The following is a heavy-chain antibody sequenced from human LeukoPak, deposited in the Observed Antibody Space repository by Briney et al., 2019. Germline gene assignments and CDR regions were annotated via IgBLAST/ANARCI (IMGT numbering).Heavy chain of an antibody. CDR1: GYSFTNYW. CDR3: ARQGIAVAGLMNWFDP. Sequence: GESLKISCKGSGYSFTNYWIGWVRQMPGKGLEWMGIIYPGDSDTRYSPSFQGQVTISADKSISTAYLQWSSLKASDTAMYYCARQGIAVAGLMNWFDPWGQGTLVTVSS. D-gene: IGHD6-19*01. CDR2: IYPGDSDT. J-gene: IGHJ5*02. V-gene: IGHV5-51*01.